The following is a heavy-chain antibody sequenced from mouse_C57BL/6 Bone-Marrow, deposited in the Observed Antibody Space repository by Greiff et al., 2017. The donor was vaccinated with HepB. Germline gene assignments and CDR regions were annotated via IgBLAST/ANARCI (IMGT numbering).Heavy chain of an antibody. Sequence: QVQLQQPGAELVKPGASVKMSCKASGYTFTSYWITWVKQRPGQGLEWIGDIYPGSGSTNYNEKFKSKATLTVDTSSSTAYMHLSSLSTEDSAIYYCARRERGQLSPWFAYWGQGTLVTVSA. CDR1: GYTFTSYW. CDR3: ARRERGQLSPWFAY. D-gene: IGHD3-2*02. CDR2: IYPGSGST. V-gene: IGHV1-55*01. J-gene: IGHJ3*01.